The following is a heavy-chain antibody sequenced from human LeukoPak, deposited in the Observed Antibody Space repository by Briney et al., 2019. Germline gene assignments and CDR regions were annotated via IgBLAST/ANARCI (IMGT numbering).Heavy chain of an antibody. Sequence: GESLKISCQGSGYTFTNYWIGWVRQMPGKGLEWMGIIYPGDSDTRYSPSFQGQVTISADKSIATAYLQWSSLKASDTAMYYCARPVEMATSPFDYWGQGTLVTVSS. D-gene: IGHD5-24*01. CDR1: GYTFTNYW. J-gene: IGHJ4*02. V-gene: IGHV5-51*01. CDR3: ARPVEMATSPFDY. CDR2: IYPGDSDT.